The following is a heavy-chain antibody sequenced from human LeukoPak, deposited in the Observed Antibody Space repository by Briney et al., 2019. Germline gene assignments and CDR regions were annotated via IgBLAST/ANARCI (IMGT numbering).Heavy chain of an antibody. CDR3: ARYSSSWKEYDY. J-gene: IGHJ4*02. CDR2: ISGSGGST. D-gene: IGHD6-13*01. V-gene: IGHV3-23*01. CDR1: GFTFSSYA. Sequence: GGSLRLSCAASGFTFSSYAMSWVRQAPGKGLEWVSAISGSGGSTYYADSVKGRFTISRDNSKNTLYLQMNSLRAEDTAVYYCARYSSSWKEYDYWGQGTLVTVSS.